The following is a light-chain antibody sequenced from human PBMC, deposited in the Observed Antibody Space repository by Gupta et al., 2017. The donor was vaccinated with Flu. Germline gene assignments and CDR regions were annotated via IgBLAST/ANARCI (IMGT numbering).Light chain of an antibody. V-gene: IGLV3-21*03. CDR2: DDS. CDR3: QVWGGSRHHVV. J-gene: IGLJ2*01. CDR1: NIGSKS. Sequence: GKTARITCGGNNIGSKSVHWHQQKPGQAPVLVVYDDSDRPSGIPARFSGSNSGNTATLTISRVEAGDEADYYRQVWGGSRHHVVVGGGPTLT.